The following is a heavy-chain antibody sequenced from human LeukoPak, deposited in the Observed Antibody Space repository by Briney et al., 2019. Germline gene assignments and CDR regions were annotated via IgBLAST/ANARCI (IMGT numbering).Heavy chain of an antibody. Sequence: SQTLSLTCTVSGGSISSGGYYWSWLRQRPGKGLEWIGYIYYTGSTDYNPSLKSRVTMSVDTSKNQFSLRLTAVTAADTAVYYCARGTGQNDYWGQGTLVTVSS. CDR1: GGSISSGGYY. CDR3: ARGTGQNDY. V-gene: IGHV4-31*03. J-gene: IGHJ4*02. D-gene: IGHD1-14*01. CDR2: IYYTGST.